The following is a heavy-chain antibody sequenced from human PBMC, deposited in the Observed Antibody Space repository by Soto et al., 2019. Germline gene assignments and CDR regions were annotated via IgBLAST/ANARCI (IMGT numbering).Heavy chain of an antibody. CDR2: IIPIFGTA. Sequence: QVQLVQSGAEVKKPGSSVKVSCKASGGTFSSYAISWVRQAPGQGLEWMGGIIPIFGTANYAQKFQGRVTITADKSTSTAYMELSSLRSEDTAVYYCASDYYGSGSYYRPLYYYYGMDVWGQGTTVTVSS. CDR1: GGTFSSYA. D-gene: IGHD3-10*01. V-gene: IGHV1-69*06. CDR3: ASDYYGSGSYYRPLYYYYGMDV. J-gene: IGHJ6*02.